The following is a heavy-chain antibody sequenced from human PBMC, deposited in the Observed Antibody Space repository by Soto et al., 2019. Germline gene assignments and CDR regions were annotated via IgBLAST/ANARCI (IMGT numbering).Heavy chain of an antibody. CDR2: SKNKANSYRT. Sequence: EVQLVESGGGLVQPGGSLRLSCAASGFIFSDHYMDWVRRAPGKGLEWVGRSKNKANSYRTEYAASVKGRFTVSRDESQNSLILQMNSLKTEDTAIYYCARVATNYHFDYWGQGILVTVSS. J-gene: IGHJ4*02. CDR1: GFIFSDHY. CDR3: ARVATNYHFDY. D-gene: IGHD5-12*01. V-gene: IGHV3-72*01.